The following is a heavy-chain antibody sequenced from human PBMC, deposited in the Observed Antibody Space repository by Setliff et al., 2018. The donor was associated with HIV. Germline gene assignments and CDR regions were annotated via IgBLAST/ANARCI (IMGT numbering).Heavy chain of an antibody. V-gene: IGHV4-59*01. D-gene: IGHD3-3*01. J-gene: IGHJ4*02. CDR2: VHYSGST. CDR3: ASEKKAWSVSDSFYEY. CDR1: GLSMSYNY. Sequence: SETLSLTCTVSGLSMSYNYWTWIRQSPGKGLEWIGYVHYSGSTRYNPSLKSRVTISVDTSKQKFSLKLTSMTATDTAVYYCASEKKAWSVSDSFYEYWGQGVPVTVSS.